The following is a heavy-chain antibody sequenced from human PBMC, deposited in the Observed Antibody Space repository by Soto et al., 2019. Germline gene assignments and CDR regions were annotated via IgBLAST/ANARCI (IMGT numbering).Heavy chain of an antibody. Sequence: GASVKVSCKASGGTFSSYAISWVRQAPGQGLEWMGGIIPIFGTANYAQKFQGRVTITADESTSTAYMELSSLRSEDTAVYYCARHGDANYYFDYWGQGTLVTVSS. D-gene: IGHD4-17*01. CDR1: GGTFSSYA. CDR3: ARHGDANYYFDY. V-gene: IGHV1-69*13. CDR2: IIPIFGTA. J-gene: IGHJ4*02.